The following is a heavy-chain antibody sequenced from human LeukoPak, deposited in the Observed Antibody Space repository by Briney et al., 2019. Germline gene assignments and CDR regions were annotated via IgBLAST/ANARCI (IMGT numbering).Heavy chain of an antibody. J-gene: IGHJ4*02. D-gene: IGHD6-13*01. CDR2: IKQDGSQI. CDR3: ARIGYKSSSFDY. Sequence: GGSLRLSCAASGFISSSYWMTWVRQAPGKGLEWMANIKQDGSQIYYVDSVKGRLTISRDNAKNSLYLQMNSLRAEDTAVYYCARIGYKSSSFDYWGQGTLVIVSS. V-gene: IGHV3-7*01. CDR1: GFISSSYW.